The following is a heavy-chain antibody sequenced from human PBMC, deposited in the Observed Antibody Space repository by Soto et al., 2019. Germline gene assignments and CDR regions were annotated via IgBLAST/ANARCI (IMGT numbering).Heavy chain of an antibody. D-gene: IGHD3-10*01. CDR3: ARDSGWPILNLDS. CDR1: GFDFRSYG. Sequence: QVQLVEAGGGVVQPGRSLRLSCAASGFDFRSYGIHWVRQAPGKGLEWVAAASYDGSERFYADAAKGRCTVSKEISKNTVILDMSALRHEDTAVYFCARDSGWPILNLDSWGQGTLVTVSS. CDR2: ASYDGSER. V-gene: IGHV3-30*03. J-gene: IGHJ5*01.